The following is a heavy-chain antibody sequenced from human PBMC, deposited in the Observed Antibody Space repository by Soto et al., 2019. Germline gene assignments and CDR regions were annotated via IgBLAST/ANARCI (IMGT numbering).Heavy chain of an antibody. J-gene: IGHJ4*02. D-gene: IGHD5-18*01. Sequence: SVKVSCKASGYTFTSYDINWVRQATGQGLEWMGWMNPNSGNTGYAQKFQGRVTMTRNTSISTAYMELSSLRSEDTAVYYCARGPRRIQLYDYWGQGTLVTVSS. CDR1: GYTFTSYD. CDR2: MNPNSGNT. V-gene: IGHV1-8*01. CDR3: ARGPRRIQLYDY.